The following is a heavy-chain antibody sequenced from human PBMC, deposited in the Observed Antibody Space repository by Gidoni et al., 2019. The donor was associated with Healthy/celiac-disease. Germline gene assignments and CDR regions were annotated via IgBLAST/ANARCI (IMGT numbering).Heavy chain of an antibody. CDR3: ARAGLEYSSSSLYFDY. D-gene: IGHD6-6*01. CDR2: IYHSGST. V-gene: IGHV4-4*02. J-gene: IGHJ4*02. Sequence: QVQLQESGPGLVNPSGTLSLTSAVSCCSISSSNWGSWVRQPTGKALEWIGEIYHSGSTNYNPSLKSRVTIAVDKSKNQFSLKLSSVTAADTAVYYCARAGLEYSSSSLYFDYWGQGTLVTVSS. CDR1: CCSISSSNW.